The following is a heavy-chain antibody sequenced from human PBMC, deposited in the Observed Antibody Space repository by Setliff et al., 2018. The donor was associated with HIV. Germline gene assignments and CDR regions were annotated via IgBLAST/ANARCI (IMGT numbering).Heavy chain of an antibody. CDR1: GFTFSSYA. Sequence: GSLRLSCAASGFTFSSYAMHWVRQAPGKGLEWVAVISYDGSNKYYADSVKGRFTISRDNAKNSLYLQMNSLRAEDTAVYYCARSRAAGFDYWGQGTLVTVSS. CDR2: ISYDGSNK. CDR3: ARSRAAGFDY. J-gene: IGHJ4*02. V-gene: IGHV3-30*04. D-gene: IGHD6-13*01.